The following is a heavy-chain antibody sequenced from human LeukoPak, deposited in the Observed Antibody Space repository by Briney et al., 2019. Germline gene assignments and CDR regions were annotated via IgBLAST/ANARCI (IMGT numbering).Heavy chain of an antibody. D-gene: IGHD3-3*01. CDR3: ARSFSPFFGDDYHGMDV. CDR1: GGTFSSYA. J-gene: IGHJ6*02. CDR2: IIPIFGTA. V-gene: IGHV1-69*13. Sequence: ASVKVSCKASGGTFSSYAISWVRQAPGQGLEWMGGIIPIFGTANYAQKFQGRVTITADESTSTAYMELSSLRSEDTAVYYCARSFSPFFGDDYHGMDVWGQGTTVTVSS.